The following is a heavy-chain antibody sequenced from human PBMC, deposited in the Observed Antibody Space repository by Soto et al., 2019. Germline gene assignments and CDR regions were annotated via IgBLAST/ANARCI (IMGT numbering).Heavy chain of an antibody. CDR1: GFTFSSYS. Sequence: GGSLRLSCAASGFTFSSYSMNWVRQAPGKGLEWVSYISSSSSTIYYADSVKGRFTISRDNAKNSLYLQMNSLRDEDTAVYYCARDGYCSSTSCYRSGVEVYVDYWGQGTLVTVSS. CDR2: ISSSSSTI. V-gene: IGHV3-48*02. CDR3: ARDGYCSSTSCYRSGVEVYVDY. D-gene: IGHD2-2*03. J-gene: IGHJ4*02.